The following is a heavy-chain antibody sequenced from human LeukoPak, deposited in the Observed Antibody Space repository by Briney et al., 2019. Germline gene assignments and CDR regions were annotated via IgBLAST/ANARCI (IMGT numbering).Heavy chain of an antibody. J-gene: IGHJ4*02. CDR2: ISAHNGNT. V-gene: IGHV1-18*01. CDR1: GYTFTSYG. D-gene: IGHD6-6*01. Sequence: GASVKVSCKASGYTFTSYGISWVRQAPGQGLEWMGWISAHNGNTNYAQKLQGRVTMTTDTSTSTAYMELRSLRSDDTAVYYCARDCPCSSSGLTSDYWGQGTLVTVSS. CDR3: ARDCPCSSSGLTSDY.